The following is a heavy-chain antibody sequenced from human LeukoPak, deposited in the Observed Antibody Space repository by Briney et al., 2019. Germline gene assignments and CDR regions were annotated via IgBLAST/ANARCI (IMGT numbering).Heavy chain of an antibody. Sequence: GESLKISCQGSGYRFINYWIAWVRQVPGKGLEWMGVTGDSDTRYSPSFEGQVTMSVDKSINTAYLQWSSLKASDTAMYYCARHFGTGTPFGYWGQGTLVTVSS. CDR3: ARHFGTGTPFGY. V-gene: IGHV5-51*01. CDR1: GYRFINYW. J-gene: IGHJ4*02. D-gene: IGHD3/OR15-3a*01. CDR2: TGDSDT.